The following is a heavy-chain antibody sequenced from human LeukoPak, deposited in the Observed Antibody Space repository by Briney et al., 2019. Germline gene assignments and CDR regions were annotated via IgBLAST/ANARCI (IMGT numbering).Heavy chain of an antibody. CDR1: GYSFTSYW. Sequence: GESLKISCKGSGYSFTSYWIGWVRQMPGKGLEWMGIIYPGDSDTRYSPSFRGQVTISADKSISTAYLQWSSLKASDTAMYYCARILMVRGVMRGVDYWGQGTLVTVSS. CDR2: IYPGDSDT. V-gene: IGHV5-51*01. D-gene: IGHD3-10*01. CDR3: ARILMVRGVMRGVDY. J-gene: IGHJ4*02.